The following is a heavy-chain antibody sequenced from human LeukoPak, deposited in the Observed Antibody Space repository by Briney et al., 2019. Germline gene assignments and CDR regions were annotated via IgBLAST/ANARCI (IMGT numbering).Heavy chain of an antibody. CDR3: ARARYYYDGSGYGLDY. CDR1: GGTFSSYA. Sequence: ASVKVSCKASGGTFSSYAISWVRQAPGQGLEWMGRIIPIFGTANYAQKFQGRVTITTDESTSTAYVELSSLRSEDTAVYYCARARYYYDGSGYGLDYWGQGTLVTVSS. J-gene: IGHJ4*02. CDR2: IIPIFGTA. D-gene: IGHD3-22*01. V-gene: IGHV1-69*05.